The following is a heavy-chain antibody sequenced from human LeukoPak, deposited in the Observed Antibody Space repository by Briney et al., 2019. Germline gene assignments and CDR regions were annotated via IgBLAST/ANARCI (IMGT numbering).Heavy chain of an antibody. V-gene: IGHV4-30-4*01. CDR2: ISYSGNT. CDR3: ARDRKYGSESLRRLDY. J-gene: IGHJ4*02. CDR1: GGSISSDDYY. D-gene: IGHD3-10*01. Sequence: SETLSLTCTVSGGSISSDDYYWSWIRQPPGKGLEWIGYISYSGNTYYNPSLKSRVTISVDTSKNQFSLKLSSVTVADTAVYYCARDRKYGSESLRRLDYWGQGSLVTVSS.